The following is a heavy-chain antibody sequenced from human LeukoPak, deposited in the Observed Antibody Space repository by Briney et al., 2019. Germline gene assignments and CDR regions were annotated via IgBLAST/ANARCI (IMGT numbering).Heavy chain of an antibody. CDR2: IYWDDDK. CDR1: GLSLSTSGVG. D-gene: IGHD2-15*01. Sequence: SGPTLVKPTQTLTLTCTFSGLSLSTSGVGVGWIRQPPGKALEWLALIYWDDDKRYSPSLKSRLTSTKDTSKNQVVLTMTNMDPVDTATYYCAHSRSPPLVVVAATAGSNYFDYWGQGTLVTVSS. V-gene: IGHV2-5*02. CDR3: AHSRSPPLVVVAATAGSNYFDY. J-gene: IGHJ4*02.